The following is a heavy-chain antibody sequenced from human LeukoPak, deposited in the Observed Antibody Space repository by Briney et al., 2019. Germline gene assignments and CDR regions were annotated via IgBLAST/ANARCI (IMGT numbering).Heavy chain of an antibody. Sequence: SETLSLTCNVSGGSINVDYNTDYWSWIRQPAGKGLEWIGRIHASEITSYNPSFRGRVTVSLDKSMNQVSLHLASVTAADTAVYYCARDLGINTGWYGFDSWGLGILVTVSS. D-gene: IGHD6-19*01. J-gene: IGHJ4*02. CDR1: GGSINVDYNTDY. CDR3: ARDLGINTGWYGFDS. CDR2: IHASEIT. V-gene: IGHV4-4*07.